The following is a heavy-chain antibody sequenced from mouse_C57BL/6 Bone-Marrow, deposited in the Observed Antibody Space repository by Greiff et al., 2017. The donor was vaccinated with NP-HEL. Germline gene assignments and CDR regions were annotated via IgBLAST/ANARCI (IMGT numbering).Heavy chain of an antibody. V-gene: IGHV1-19*01. CDR2: INPYNGGT. CDR3: ARDYYYGSTYGGNYFYY. D-gene: IGHD1-1*01. J-gene: IGHJ2*01. Sequence: VQLQQSGPVLVKPGASVKMSCKASGYTFTDYYMNWVKQSHGKSLEWIGVINPYNGGTSYNQKFKGKATLTVDKSSSTAYMELNSLTSEDSAVYYCARDYYYGSTYGGNYFYYWGQGTTLTVSS. CDR1: GYTFTDYY.